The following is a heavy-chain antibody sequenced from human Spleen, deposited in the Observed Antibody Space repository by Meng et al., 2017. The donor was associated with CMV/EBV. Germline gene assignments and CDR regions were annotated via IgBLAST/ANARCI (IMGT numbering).Heavy chain of an antibody. J-gene: IGHJ4*02. D-gene: IGHD2-15*01. CDR2: IKQDGREI. CDR1: GLTFSRFW. Sequence: GGSLRLSCEASGLTFSRFWLSWVRQAPGKGLEWVANIKQDGREIYYVDSVKGRFTVSRDNAKNSMFLQMNSLRAEDTALYYCARDSLHADFWGQGTLVTVSS. V-gene: IGHV3-7*01. CDR3: ARDSLHADF.